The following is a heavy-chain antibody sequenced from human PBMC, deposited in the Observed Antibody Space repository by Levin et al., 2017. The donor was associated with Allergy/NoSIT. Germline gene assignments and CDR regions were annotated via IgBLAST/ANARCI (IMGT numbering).Heavy chain of an antibody. V-gene: IGHV3-9*01. J-gene: IGHJ3*02. CDR3: ARDNIGLPDAFDI. D-gene: IGHD3-10*01. CDR2: ISWNSGRR. Sequence: SLKISCAASGFTFDDYAMHWGRQAPGKGLEWGSGISWNSGRRGYADSVKGRFTISRDNAKNSLYLQMNSLRTEATALYYCARDNIGLPDAFDIWGQGTMVIVSS. CDR1: GFTFDDYA.